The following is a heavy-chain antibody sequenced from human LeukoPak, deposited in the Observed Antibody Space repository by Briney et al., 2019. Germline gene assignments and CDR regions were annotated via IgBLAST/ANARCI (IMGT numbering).Heavy chain of an antibody. CDR2: INHSGST. Sequence: SETLSLTCAVYGGSFSGYYWSWIRQPPGKGLEWIGEINHSGSTNYNPSLKSRVTISVDTSKNQLSLKLSSVTAADTAVYYCAIFGNTAMGIEYFDYWGQGTLVTVSS. CDR3: AIFGNTAMGIEYFDY. D-gene: IGHD5-18*01. CDR1: GGSFSGYY. V-gene: IGHV4-34*01. J-gene: IGHJ4*02.